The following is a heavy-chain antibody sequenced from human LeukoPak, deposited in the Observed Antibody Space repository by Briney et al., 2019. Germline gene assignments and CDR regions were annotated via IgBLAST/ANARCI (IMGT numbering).Heavy chain of an antibody. J-gene: IGHJ4*02. CDR1: GFTFSSYS. CDR3: ARVGDSGYASYYFDY. V-gene: IGHV3-21*01. CDR2: ISSSSSYI. D-gene: IGHD5-12*01. Sequence: GGSLRHSCAASGFTFSSYSMNWVRQAPGKGLEWVSSISSSSSYIYYADSVKGRFTISRDNAKNSLYLQMNSLRAEDTAVYYCARVGDSGYASYYFDYWGQGTLVTVPS.